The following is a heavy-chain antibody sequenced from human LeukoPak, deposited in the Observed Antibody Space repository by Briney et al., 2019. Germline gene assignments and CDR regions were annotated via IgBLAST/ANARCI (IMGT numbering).Heavy chain of an antibody. CDR1: GFTFSSCW. CDR2: IKQDGTEK. V-gene: IGHV3-7*01. D-gene: IGHD6-19*01. Sequence: PGGSLRLSCAASGFTFSSCWMNWVRQAPGKGLEWVANIKQDGTEKYFVDSVKGRFTISRDNAKNSLYLQMNSLRAEDTAVYYCARGRSSGWRISTRPLHYWGQGTLVTVSS. CDR3: ARGRSSGWRISTRPLHY. J-gene: IGHJ4*02.